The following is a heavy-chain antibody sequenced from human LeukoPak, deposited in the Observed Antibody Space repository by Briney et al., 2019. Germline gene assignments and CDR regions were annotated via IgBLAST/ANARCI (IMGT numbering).Heavy chain of an antibody. D-gene: IGHD6-13*01. CDR3: ARRVFSSDWYYFDY. J-gene: IGHJ4*02. CDR2: IYPGDSDT. Sequence: GESLKISCKGSGYSFTSYWIGWVRQMPGKGLEWMGTIYPGDSDTRYSPSFQGQVTISADKSIGTAYLQWSNLQASDTAMYYCARRVFSSDWYYFDYWGQGTLVTVSS. CDR1: GYSFTSYW. V-gene: IGHV5-51*01.